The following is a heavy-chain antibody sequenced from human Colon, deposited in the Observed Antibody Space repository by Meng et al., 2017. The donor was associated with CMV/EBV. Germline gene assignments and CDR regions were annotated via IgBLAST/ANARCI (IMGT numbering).Heavy chain of an antibody. Sequence: SVKVSCKASGDTFSNYAISWVRQAPGHGLEWMGAIIPIFGTSTYAQKFQGRVTITTDESTSTAHLELSSLRSEDTAVYYCARDSVLWRIAAAGGSYYYGMDVWGQGTPVTVSS. CDR1: GDTFSNYA. V-gene: IGHV1-69*05. D-gene: IGHD6-13*01. CDR2: IIPIFGTS. J-gene: IGHJ6*02. CDR3: ARDSVLWRIAAAGGSYYYGMDV.